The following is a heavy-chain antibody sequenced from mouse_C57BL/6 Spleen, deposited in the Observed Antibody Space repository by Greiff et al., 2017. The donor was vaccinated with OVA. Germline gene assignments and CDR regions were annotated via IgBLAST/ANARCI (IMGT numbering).Heavy chain of an antibody. V-gene: IGHV1-55*01. CDR1: GYTFTSYW. CDR3: ARKPTIVTPGAMDY. J-gene: IGHJ4*01. Sequence: QVQLQQPGAELVKPGASVKMSCKASGYTFTSYWITWVKQRPGQGLEWIGDIYPGSGSTNYNEKFKSKAPLTVDTSSSTAYMQLSSLTSEDSAVYYCARKPTIVTPGAMDYWGQGTAVTVSS. D-gene: IGHD2-5*01. CDR2: IYPGSGST.